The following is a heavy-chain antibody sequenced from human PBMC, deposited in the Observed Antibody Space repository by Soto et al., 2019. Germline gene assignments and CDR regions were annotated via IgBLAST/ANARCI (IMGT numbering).Heavy chain of an antibody. D-gene: IGHD5-18*01. CDR3: ACVDTAMVYSYYYYGMDV. V-gene: IGHV1-69*13. CDR2: IIPIFGTA. CDR1: GGTFSSYA. J-gene: IGHJ6*02. Sequence: SVKVSCKASGGTFSSYAISWVRQAPGQGLEWMGGIIPIFGTANYAQKFQGRVTITADESTSTAYMELSSLRSEDTAVYYCACVDTAMVYSYYYYGMDVWGQGTTVTVSS.